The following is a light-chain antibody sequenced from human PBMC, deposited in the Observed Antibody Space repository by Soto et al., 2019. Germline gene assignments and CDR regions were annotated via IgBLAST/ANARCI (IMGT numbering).Light chain of an antibody. CDR2: GAS. Sequence: EIVLTQSPGTLSLSPGERATLSCRASQSVSSSYLAWYQQKPGQAPRLLIYGASSRATGIPDRFSGSGSGTDSALTISRLEPEDFAVYYCQQDGSSRLTFGGGTKVEIK. CDR1: QSVSSSY. J-gene: IGKJ4*01. V-gene: IGKV3-20*01. CDR3: QQDGSSRLT.